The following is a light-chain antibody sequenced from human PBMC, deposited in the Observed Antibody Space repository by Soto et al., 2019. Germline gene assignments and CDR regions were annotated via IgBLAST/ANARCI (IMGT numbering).Light chain of an antibody. V-gene: IGKV1-39*01. J-gene: IGKJ1*01. Sequence: DIRMTQSPSSLSASLGDRVTITRRANQDISSYLIWYQHKLGQAPKLLIHAASTLASGVPSRFSGSESGTDFTLTISGLEHEDSATYYCQQSYKTPWTFGQGTKVEIK. CDR1: QDISSY. CDR2: AAS. CDR3: QQSYKTPWT.